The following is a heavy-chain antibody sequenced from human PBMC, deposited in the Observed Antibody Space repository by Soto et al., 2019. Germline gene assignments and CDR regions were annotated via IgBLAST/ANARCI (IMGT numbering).Heavy chain of an antibody. V-gene: IGHV4-34*01. CDR3: ARGRVVVPAAHYYYYMDV. CDR1: GGSFSGYY. D-gene: IGHD2-2*01. J-gene: IGHJ6*03. CDR2: INHSGST. Sequence: SETLSLTCAVYGGSFSGYYWSWIRQPPGKGLEWIGEINHSGSTNYNPSLKSRVTISVVTSKNQFSLKLSSVTAADTAVYYCARGRVVVPAAHYYYYMDVWGKGTTVTVSS.